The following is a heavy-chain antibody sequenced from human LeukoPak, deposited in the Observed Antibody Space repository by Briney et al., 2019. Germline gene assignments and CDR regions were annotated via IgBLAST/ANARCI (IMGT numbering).Heavy chain of an antibody. CDR1: GGSFSGYY. CDR3: ARMAVAGRIDY. V-gene: IGHV4-34*01. Sequence: PSGTLSLTCAVYGGSFSGYYWSWIRQPPGKGLEWIGEINHSGSTNYNPSLKSRVTISVDTSKNQFSLKLSSVTAADTAVYYCARMAVAGRIDYWGQGTLVTVSS. J-gene: IGHJ4*02. CDR2: INHSGST. D-gene: IGHD6-19*01.